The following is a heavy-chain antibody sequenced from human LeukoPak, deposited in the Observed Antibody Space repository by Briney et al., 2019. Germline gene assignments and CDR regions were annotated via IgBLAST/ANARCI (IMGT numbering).Heavy chain of an antibody. CDR2: IYYSGST. Sequence: PSETLSLTCTVSGGSISSSSYYWGWIRQPPGKGLEWIGSIYYSGSTYYNPSLKSRVTISVDTSKNQFSLKLSSVTAADTAVYYYARGRHMTGLGYWGQGTLVTVSS. CDR1: GGSISSSSYY. J-gene: IGHJ4*02. D-gene: IGHD1-14*01. CDR3: ARGRHMTGLGY. V-gene: IGHV4-39*07.